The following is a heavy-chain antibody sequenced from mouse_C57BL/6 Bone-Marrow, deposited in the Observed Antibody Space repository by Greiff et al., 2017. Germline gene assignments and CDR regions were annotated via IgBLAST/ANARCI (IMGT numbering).Heavy chain of an antibody. J-gene: IGHJ2*01. CDR2: IYPRSGNT. CDR3: ARRGPLSVDY. V-gene: IGHV1-81*01. CDR1: GYTFTSYG. Sequence: QVQLKESGAELARPGASVKLSCKASGYTFTSYGISWVKQRTGQGLEWIGEIYPRSGNTYYNEKFKGKATLTADKSSSTAYMELRSLTSEDSAVYFCARRGPLSVDYWGQGTTLTVSS. D-gene: IGHD6-1*01.